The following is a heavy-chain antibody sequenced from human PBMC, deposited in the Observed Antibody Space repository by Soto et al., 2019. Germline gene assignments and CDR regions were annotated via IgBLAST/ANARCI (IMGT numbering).Heavy chain of an antibody. V-gene: IGHV4-34*01. CDR1: GGSFSGYY. CDR2: INHSGST. J-gene: IGHJ4*02. D-gene: IGHD5-18*01. CDR3: ASVPRGYRYGYLVY. Sequence: PSETLSLTCAVYGGSFSGYYWSWIRQPPGKGLEWIGEINHSGSTNYNPSLKSRVTISVDTSKNQFSLKLSSVTAADTAVYYCASVPRGYRYGYLVYWGQGTLVTVSS.